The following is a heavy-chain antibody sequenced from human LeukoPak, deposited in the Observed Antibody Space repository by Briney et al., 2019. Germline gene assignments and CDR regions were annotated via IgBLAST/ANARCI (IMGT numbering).Heavy chain of an antibody. D-gene: IGHD3-10*01. CDR1: GFSFSSYG. Sequence: GGSLRLSCAASGFSFSSYGMHWVRQAPGKGLEWVSFILYDGSNQFYADSVKGRFTISRDNSKNTLYLQMNTLRVEDSAVYYCASARVRGIQYFQNWGQGTLVTVSS. CDR3: ASARVRGIQYFQN. CDR2: ILYDGSNQ. J-gene: IGHJ1*01. V-gene: IGHV3-30*02.